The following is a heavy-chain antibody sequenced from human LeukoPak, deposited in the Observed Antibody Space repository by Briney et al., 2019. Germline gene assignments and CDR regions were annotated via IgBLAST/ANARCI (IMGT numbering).Heavy chain of an antibody. CDR1: GGSFSGYY. CDR2: INHSGST. Sequence: KPSETLSLTCAVYGGSFSGYYWSWIRQPPGKGLEWIGEINHSGSTNYNPSLKSRVTISVDTSKNQFSLKLSSVTAADTAVYFCAREHDILTGSLDSWGPGILVTVSS. D-gene: IGHD3-9*01. CDR3: AREHDILTGSLDS. J-gene: IGHJ4*02. V-gene: IGHV4-34*01.